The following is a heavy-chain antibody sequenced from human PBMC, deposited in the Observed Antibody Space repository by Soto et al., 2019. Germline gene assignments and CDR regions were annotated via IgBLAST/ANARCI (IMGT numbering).Heavy chain of an antibody. J-gene: IGHJ4*02. CDR3: AKGHYYGSGSYYNRGFDY. Sequence: GGSLRLSCAASGFTFSSYGMHWVRQAPGKGLEWVAVISYDGSNKYYADSVKGRFTISRDNSKNTLYLQMNSLRAEDTAVYYCAKGHYYGSGSYYNRGFDYWGQGTLVTVSS. D-gene: IGHD3-10*01. CDR1: GFTFSSYG. V-gene: IGHV3-30*18. CDR2: ISYDGSNK.